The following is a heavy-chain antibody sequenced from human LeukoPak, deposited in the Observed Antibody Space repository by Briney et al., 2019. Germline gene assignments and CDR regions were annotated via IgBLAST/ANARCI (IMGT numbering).Heavy chain of an antibody. CDR3: TRASQISDYDFWSGLNWFDP. J-gene: IGHJ5*02. D-gene: IGHD3-3*01. Sequence: GGSLRLSCTASGFTFGDYAMSWFRQAPGKGLEWVGFIRSKAYGGTTEYAASVKGRFTISRDDSKSIAYLQMNSLKTEDTAVYYCTRASQISDYDFWSGLNWFDPWGQGTLVTVSS. CDR2: IRSKAYGGTT. CDR1: GFTFGDYA. V-gene: IGHV3-49*03.